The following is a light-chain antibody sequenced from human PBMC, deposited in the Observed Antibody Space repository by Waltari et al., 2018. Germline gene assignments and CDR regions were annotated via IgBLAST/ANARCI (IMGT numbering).Light chain of an antibody. Sequence: EIVLTQSPATLSSSPGERPTPSCRASQSVSSYLAWYQQKPGQAPRLLIYDASNRATGIPARFSGSGSGTDFTLTISSLEPEDFAVYYCQQRRNWLYTFGQGTKLEIK. CDR3: QQRRNWLYT. CDR2: DAS. V-gene: IGKV3-11*01. J-gene: IGKJ2*01. CDR1: QSVSSY.